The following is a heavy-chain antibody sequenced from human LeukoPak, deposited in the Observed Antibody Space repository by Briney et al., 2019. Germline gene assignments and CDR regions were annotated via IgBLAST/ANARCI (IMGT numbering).Heavy chain of an antibody. V-gene: IGHV4-59*01. J-gene: IGHJ4*02. CDR2: IYYSGST. CDR3: ARVVVPRYFDWLLSNFDY. D-gene: IGHD3-9*01. Sequence: SETLSLTCAVSGGSIRSYYWSWIRQPPGKGLEWIGHIYYSGSTNYNPSLKSRVTISVDMSKNQFSLKVASVTADDTAVYYCARVVVPRYFDWLLSNFDYWGQGTLVTVSS. CDR1: GGSIRSYY.